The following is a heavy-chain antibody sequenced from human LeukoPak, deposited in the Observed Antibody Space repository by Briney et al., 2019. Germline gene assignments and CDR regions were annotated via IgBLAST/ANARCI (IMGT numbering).Heavy chain of an antibody. CDR2: MYYSGIT. J-gene: IGHJ3*02. CDR1: GGSISSSSYY. V-gene: IGHV4-61*03. CDR3: ARVKGIYSLWDDAFDI. Sequence: SETLSLTCTVSGGSISSSSYYWSWIRQPPGQGLEWIAYMYYSGITDYNPSLKSRVTMSIDTSKNHFSLNLTSVTAADTAVYYCARVKGIYSLWDDAFDIWGHGTMVTVSS. D-gene: IGHD5-18*01.